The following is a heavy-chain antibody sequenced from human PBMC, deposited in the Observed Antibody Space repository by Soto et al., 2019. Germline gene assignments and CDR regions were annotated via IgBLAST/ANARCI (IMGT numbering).Heavy chain of an antibody. CDR3: ASTQYSSSWYTIKTQLYGMDV. D-gene: IGHD6-13*01. Sequence: GGSLRLSCAASGFTFSSYSMNWVRQAPGKGLEWVSSISSSSSYIYYADSVKGRFTISRDNAKNSLYLQMNSLRAEDTAVYYCASTQYSSSWYTIKTQLYGMDVWGQGTTVTVSS. CDR2: ISSSSSYI. CDR1: GFTFSSYS. V-gene: IGHV3-21*01. J-gene: IGHJ6*02.